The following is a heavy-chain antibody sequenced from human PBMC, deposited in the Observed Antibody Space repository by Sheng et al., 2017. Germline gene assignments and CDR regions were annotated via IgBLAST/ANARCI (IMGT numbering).Heavy chain of an antibody. CDR3: AREKRSGGGVYYFDY. Sequence: QVQLVESGGGVVQPGRSLRLSCAASGFTFSSYGMHWVRQAPGKGLEWVAVIWYDGSNKYYADSVKGRFTISRDNSKNTLYLQMNSLRAEDTAVYYCAREKRSGGGVYYFDYWGQGTLVTVSS. J-gene: IGHJ4*02. CDR1: GFTFSSYG. V-gene: IGHV3-33*01. D-gene: IGHD2-8*02. CDR2: IWYDGSNK.